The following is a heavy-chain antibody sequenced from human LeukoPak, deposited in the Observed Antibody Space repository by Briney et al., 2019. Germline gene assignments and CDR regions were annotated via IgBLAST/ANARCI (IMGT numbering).Heavy chain of an antibody. J-gene: IGHJ4*02. D-gene: IGHD3-3*01. Sequence: PSETLSLTCAVSGGSISSSNWWSWVRQPPGKGLEWIGEIYHSGSTNYNPSLKSRVTISVDKSKNQFSLKLSSVTTADTAVYYCASYDFWSGYHGYWGQGTLVTVSS. CDR3: ASYDFWSGYHGY. V-gene: IGHV4-4*02. CDR1: GGSISSSNW. CDR2: IYHSGST.